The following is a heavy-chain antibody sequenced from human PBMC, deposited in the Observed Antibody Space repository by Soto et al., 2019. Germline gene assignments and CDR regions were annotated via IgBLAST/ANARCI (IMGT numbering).Heavy chain of an antibody. J-gene: IGHJ5*02. V-gene: IGHV4-59*08. Sequence: QVQLQESGPGLVKPSETLSLTCTVSGGSISSYYWSWIRQPPGKGLEWIGYIYYSGSTNYNPSLKSRVTISVDTSKNQFSLKRSSVTAADTAVYYCARRGPNPETQPNWFDPWGQGTLATVSS. CDR2: IYYSGST. CDR3: ARRGPNPETQPNWFDP. CDR1: GGSISSYY.